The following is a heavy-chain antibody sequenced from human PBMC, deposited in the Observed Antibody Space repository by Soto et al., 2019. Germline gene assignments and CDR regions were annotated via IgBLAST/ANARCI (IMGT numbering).Heavy chain of an antibody. CDR2: IYHSGTT. CDR3: ASLLWFGESPSSRYYYGMDV. Sequence: SETLSLTCTVSGGSINSGDYSWTWIRQPPGKGLEWIGYIYHSGTTYYNPSLKSRVTISVDKSKNQFSLKLSSVTAADTAVYYCASLLWFGESPSSRYYYGMDVWGQGTTVTVSS. J-gene: IGHJ6*02. CDR1: GGSINSGDYS. V-gene: IGHV4-30-2*01. D-gene: IGHD3-10*01.